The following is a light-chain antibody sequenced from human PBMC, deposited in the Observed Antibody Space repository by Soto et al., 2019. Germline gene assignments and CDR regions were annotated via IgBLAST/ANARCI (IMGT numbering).Light chain of an antibody. CDR3: AAWDDSRNGYVV. V-gene: IGLV1-44*01. J-gene: IGLJ2*01. CDR1: SSNIGTHT. CDR2: DNN. Sequence: QSVLTQPPSASGTPGQRVTISCSGSSSNIGTHTVNWYQQLPGTAPKLLIYDNNQRPSGVPDRFSGSKSGTSASLAISGLQSEDEAEYYCAAWDDSRNGYVVFGGGTKLTVL.